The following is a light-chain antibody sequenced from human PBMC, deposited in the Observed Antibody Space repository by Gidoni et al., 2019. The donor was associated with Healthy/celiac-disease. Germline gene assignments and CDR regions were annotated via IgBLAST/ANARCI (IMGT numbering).Light chain of an antibody. CDR1: SLRSYH. V-gene: IGLV3-19*01. CDR3: NSRDSSGNHWV. CDR2: GKN. J-gene: IGLJ3*02. Sequence: SSDLTQDPAVSVALGQTVRITCQGDSLRSYHASWYQQKPGQAPVLVIYGKNKRPSGIPDRFSGSSSGNTASLTITGAQAEDEADYYCNSRDSSGNHWVFGGGTKLTVL.